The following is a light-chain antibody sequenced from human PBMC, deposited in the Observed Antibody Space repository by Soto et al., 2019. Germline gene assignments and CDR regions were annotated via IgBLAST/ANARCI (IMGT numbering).Light chain of an antibody. CDR2: DAS. V-gene: IGKV3-11*01. CDR3: QQRSNWPWT. Sequence: EIVLTPSPATLSLSPGERATLSCRASQSVSSYLAWYQQKPVQAPRLLIYDASNRATGIPARFSGSGSGTDFTLTISSLEPEDFAVYYCQQRSNWPWTFGQGTKVDVK. CDR1: QSVSSY. J-gene: IGKJ1*01.